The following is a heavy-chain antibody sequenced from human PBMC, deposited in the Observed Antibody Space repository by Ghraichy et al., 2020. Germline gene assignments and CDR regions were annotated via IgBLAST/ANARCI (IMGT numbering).Heavy chain of an antibody. D-gene: IGHD2-2*01. V-gene: IGHV4-39*01. CDR1: GGSISSSSYY. Sequence: SETLSLTCTVSGGSISSSSYYWGWIRQPPGKGLEWIGSIYYSGSTYYNPSLKSRVTISVDTSKNQFSLKLSSVTAADTAVYYCARRPYSCSSTSCYHYYYYGMDVWGQGTTVTVSS. J-gene: IGHJ6*02. CDR2: IYYSGST. CDR3: ARRPYSCSSTSCYHYYYYGMDV.